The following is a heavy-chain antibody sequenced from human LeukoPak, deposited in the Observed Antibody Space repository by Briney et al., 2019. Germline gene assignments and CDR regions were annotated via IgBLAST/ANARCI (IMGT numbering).Heavy chain of an antibody. V-gene: IGHV4-34*01. CDR1: GGSFSGYY. Sequence: SETLSLTCAVYGGSFSGYYWSWIRQPPGKGLEWIGEINHSGSTNYNPSLKSRVTISVDTSKNQFSLKLSSVTAADTAVCYCARGRPGPDYWGQGTLVTVSS. CDR2: INHSGST. J-gene: IGHJ4*02. D-gene: IGHD2-2*01. CDR3: ARGRPGPDY.